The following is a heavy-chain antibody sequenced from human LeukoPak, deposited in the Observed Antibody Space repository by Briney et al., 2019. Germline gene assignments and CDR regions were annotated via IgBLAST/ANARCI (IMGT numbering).Heavy chain of an antibody. V-gene: IGHV4-30-4*01. CDR2: IYYSGST. Sequence: SQTLSLTCTVSGGSISSGDYYWTWIRQPPGKGLEWIGYIYYSGSTYYNPSLKSRVTISVDTSKNQFSLKLSSVTAADTAVYYCASSILPPLFRGVISDYFDYWGQGTLVTVSS. J-gene: IGHJ4*02. D-gene: IGHD3-10*01. CDR1: GGSISSGDYY. CDR3: ASSILPPLFRGVISDYFDY.